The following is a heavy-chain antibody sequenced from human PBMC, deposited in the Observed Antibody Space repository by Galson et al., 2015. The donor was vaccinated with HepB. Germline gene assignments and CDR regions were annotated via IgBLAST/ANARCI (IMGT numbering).Heavy chain of an antibody. D-gene: IGHD5-18*01. Sequence: SLRLSCAASGFSFSSYAMSWVRLAAGKGLEWVSVISGSGGITYYADSVKGRFTISRDDGRNSLYLQMSSLRVDDSAIYFCVRGGGGKEYFSYHFDSWGQGALVTVSS. CDR2: ISGSGGIT. CDR1: GFSFSSYA. CDR3: VRGGGGKEYFSYHFDS. V-gene: IGHV3-23*01. J-gene: IGHJ4*02.